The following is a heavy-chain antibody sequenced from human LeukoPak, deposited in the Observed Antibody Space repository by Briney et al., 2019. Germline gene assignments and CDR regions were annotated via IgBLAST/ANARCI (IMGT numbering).Heavy chain of an antibody. D-gene: IGHD5-18*01. CDR1: GFTFSSYS. J-gene: IGHJ4*02. CDR2: ISSSSSDI. Sequence: GGSLRLSCAASGFTFSSYSMNWVRQAPGKGLEWVSSISSSSSDIYYADSVKGRFTISRDNAKNSLYLQMNSLRAEDTAVYYCARDPRGYSYGGFDYWGQGTLVTVSS. V-gene: IGHV3-21*01. CDR3: ARDPRGYSYGGFDY.